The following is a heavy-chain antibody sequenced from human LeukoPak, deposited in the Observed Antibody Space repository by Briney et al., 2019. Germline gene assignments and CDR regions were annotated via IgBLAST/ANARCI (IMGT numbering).Heavy chain of an antibody. CDR1: GYMFTSYT. Sequence: ASVKVSCKASGYMFTSYTINWVRQAPGQGLEWMGWINTNTGNPTYAQAFTGRFVFSSDTSVSTAYLQISSLEAEDTAVYYCARGEWGSTWNEDFWGQGTLVTVSS. V-gene: IGHV7-4-1*02. D-gene: IGHD1-1*01. J-gene: IGHJ4*02. CDR2: INTNTGNP. CDR3: ARGEWGSTWNEDF.